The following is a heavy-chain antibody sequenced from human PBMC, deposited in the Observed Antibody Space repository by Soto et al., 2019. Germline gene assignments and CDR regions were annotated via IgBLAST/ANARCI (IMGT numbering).Heavy chain of an antibody. CDR3: AREGVAAAGYNWFDP. V-gene: IGHV1-69*13. D-gene: IGHD6-13*01. CDR1: GGTFSSYA. CDR2: IIPIFGTA. Sequence: ASVKVSCKASGGTFSSYAISWVRQAPGQGLEWMGGIIPIFGTANYEQKFQGRVTITADESTSTAYMELSSLRSEDTAVYYCAREGVAAAGYNWFDPWGQGTLVTVSS. J-gene: IGHJ5*02.